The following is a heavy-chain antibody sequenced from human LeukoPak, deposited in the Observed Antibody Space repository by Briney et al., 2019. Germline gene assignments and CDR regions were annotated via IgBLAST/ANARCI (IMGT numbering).Heavy chain of an antibody. D-gene: IGHD6-13*01. J-gene: IGHJ3*02. CDR1: GGTFSSYA. Sequence: ASVKVSCKASGGTFSSYAISWVRQAPGQGLEWMGGIIPIFGTANYAQKFQGRVTITADESTSTAYMELSSLRSEDTAVYYCARDGLSSSWANDAFDIWGQGTMVTVSS. CDR2: IIPIFGTA. CDR3: ARDGLSSSWANDAFDI. V-gene: IGHV1-69*13.